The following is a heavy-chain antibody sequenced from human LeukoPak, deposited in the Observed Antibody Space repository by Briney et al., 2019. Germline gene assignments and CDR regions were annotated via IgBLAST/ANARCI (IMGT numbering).Heavy chain of an antibody. Sequence: GGSLRLSCAASGFIFSSYSMTWVRQAPGKGLEWVSYISSRSDTIYYADSVKGRFTISRENAKKSLYLQTNSLRAEDTAVYYCATPHCSGATCYSRYFDDWGQGTLVTVSS. V-gene: IGHV3-48*01. CDR1: GFIFSSYS. CDR3: ATPHCSGATCYSRYFDD. J-gene: IGHJ4*02. D-gene: IGHD2-15*01. CDR2: ISSRSDTI.